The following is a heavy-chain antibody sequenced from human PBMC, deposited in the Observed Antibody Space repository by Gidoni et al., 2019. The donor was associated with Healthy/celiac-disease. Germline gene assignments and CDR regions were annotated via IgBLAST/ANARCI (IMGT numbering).Heavy chain of an antibody. Sequence: EMQLVESGGGLVEPGGSRRLSCGASGFTFSSYELNWVRQAPGKGLELVSYISSSSSTIYYADSVKGRFTISRDNAKKSLYLQMNSLRAEDTAVYYCARDGSSDWLPVAFDIWGQGTMVTVSS. V-gene: IGHV3-48*03. CDR1: GFTFSSYE. D-gene: IGHD6-19*01. J-gene: IGHJ3*02. CDR2: ISSSSSTI. CDR3: ARDGSSDWLPVAFDI.